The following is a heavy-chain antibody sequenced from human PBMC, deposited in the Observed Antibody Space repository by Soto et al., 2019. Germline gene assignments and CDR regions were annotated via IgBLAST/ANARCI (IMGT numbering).Heavy chain of an antibody. D-gene: IGHD3-22*01. CDR2: IIPIFGTA. CDR1: GGTFSSYA. Sequence: SVKVSCKASGGTFSSYAISWVRQAPGQGLEWMGGIIPIFGTANYAQKFQGRVTITADEYTSTAYMELSSLRSEDTAVYYCAREGEHYDSSGYYYLRYFDYWGQGTLVTVSS. V-gene: IGHV1-69*13. CDR3: AREGEHYDSSGYYYLRYFDY. J-gene: IGHJ4*02.